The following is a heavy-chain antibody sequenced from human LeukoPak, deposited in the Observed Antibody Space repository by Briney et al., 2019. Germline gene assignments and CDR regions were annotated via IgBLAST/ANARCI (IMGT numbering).Heavy chain of an antibody. Sequence: GGSLRLSCAASGFTFSNFGMHWVRQAPGKGLQWVAFIRYDGTNKYYADSVKGRFSISRDTSKNTLSLQMFSLRAEDTAIYYCAKDYSSSWYYFDYWGQGTLVTVSS. CDR2: IRYDGTNK. D-gene: IGHD6-13*01. CDR1: GFTFSNFG. J-gene: IGHJ4*02. V-gene: IGHV3-30*02. CDR3: AKDYSSSWYYFDY.